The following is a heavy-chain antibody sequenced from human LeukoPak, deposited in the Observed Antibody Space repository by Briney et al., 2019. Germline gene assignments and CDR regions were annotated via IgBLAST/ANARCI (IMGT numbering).Heavy chain of an antibody. J-gene: IGHJ5*02. V-gene: IGHV3-33*06. CDR3: AKTESRVNWFDP. CDR1: GFTFSSYG. Sequence: GGSLRLSCAASGFTFSSYGMHWVRQAPGKGLEWVAVIWYDGSNKYHADSVKGRFTISRDNSKNTLYLQMNSLRAEDTAVYYCAKTESRVNWFDPWGQGTLVTVSS. CDR2: IWYDGSNK.